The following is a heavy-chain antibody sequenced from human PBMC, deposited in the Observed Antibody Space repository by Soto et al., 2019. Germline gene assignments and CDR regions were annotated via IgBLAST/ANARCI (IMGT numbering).Heavy chain of an antibody. J-gene: IGHJ6*02. V-gene: IGHV1-3*05. CDR1: GYTFTSYX. CDR3: XXXXXXXXGMDV. Sequence: QVQLVQSGAEEKKPGASVKVSCKASGYTFTSYXXXXXXXXXXXXLEWRGLINAGNGNTKYSQKFQGRVTITRDTXXXXXXXXXXXXXXXXXXXXXXXXXXXXXXGMDVWGQGTTVTVSS. CDR2: INAGNGNT.